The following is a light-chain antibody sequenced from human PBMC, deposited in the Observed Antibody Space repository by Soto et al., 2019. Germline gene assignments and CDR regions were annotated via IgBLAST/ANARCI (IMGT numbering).Light chain of an antibody. V-gene: IGLV2-23*01. J-gene: IGLJ1*01. CDR2: EGT. CDR3: CSYAGSSTYV. Sequence: LTQPASVSGSPGQSITISCTGTSSDVGSYNLVSWYQQHPGKAPKLMIYEGTKRPSGVSNRFSGSKSGNTASLTISGLQAEDEADYYCCSYAGSSTYVFGSGTKVTVL. CDR1: SSDVGSYNL.